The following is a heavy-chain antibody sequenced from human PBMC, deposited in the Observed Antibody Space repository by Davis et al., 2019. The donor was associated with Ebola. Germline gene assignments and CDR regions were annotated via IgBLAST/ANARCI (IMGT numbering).Heavy chain of an antibody. CDR3: AKMGSSSWGYYYYMDV. CDR2: ITASGGDT. V-gene: IGHV3-23*01. CDR1: GFTFSNAW. Sequence: GESLKISCAASGFTFSNAWMSWVRQAPGKGLEWVSAITASGGDTYYPDSVKGRFTISRDNSKNTLYMQMDSLRAEDTAVYFCAKMGSSSWGYYYYMDVWGKGTTVTVSS. J-gene: IGHJ6*03. D-gene: IGHD6-13*01.